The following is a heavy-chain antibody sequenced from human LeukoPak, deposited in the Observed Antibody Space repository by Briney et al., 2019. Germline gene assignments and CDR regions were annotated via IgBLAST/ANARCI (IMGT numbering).Heavy chain of an antibody. D-gene: IGHD5-18*01. J-gene: IGHJ4*02. CDR3: ARGPLRVDTAMVSGLGDY. V-gene: IGHV1-2*02. CDR2: INPNSGGT. Sequence: GASVKVSCKASGYTLTGYYMHWVRQAPGQGLEWMGWINPNSGGTNYAQKFQGRVTMTRDTSISTAYMELSRLRSDDTAVYYCARGPLRVDTAMVSGLGDYWGQGTLVTASS. CDR1: GYTLTGYY.